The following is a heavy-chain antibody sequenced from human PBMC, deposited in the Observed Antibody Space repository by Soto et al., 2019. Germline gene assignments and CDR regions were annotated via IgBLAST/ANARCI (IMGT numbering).Heavy chain of an antibody. Sequence: EVQLVESGGGLVKPGGSLRLSCAASGFTFSSYSMNWVRQAPGKGLEWVSSISSSSSYIYYADSVKGRCTISRDNAKNSLYLQMNSVRAEDTAVYYCARERQGSGWYSYYYYYGMDVWGQGTTVTVSS. CDR3: ARERQGSGWYSYYYYYGMDV. J-gene: IGHJ6*02. CDR2: ISSSSSYI. V-gene: IGHV3-21*01. CDR1: GFTFSSYS. D-gene: IGHD6-19*01.